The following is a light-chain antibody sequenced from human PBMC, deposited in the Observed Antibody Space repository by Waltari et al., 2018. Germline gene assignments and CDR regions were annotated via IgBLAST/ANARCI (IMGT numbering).Light chain of an antibody. Sequence: QSVLTQPPSASGTPGQRVTMSCSGSSSNIGRNTVTWYQQLPGTAPKLLIYIDNQRRSGGPDRFSGCRSGTSASLAISGRQSEDEADYHCATWDDSLNAWVCGGGTKLTVL. J-gene: IGLJ3*02. CDR1: SSNIGRNT. CDR2: IDN. CDR3: ATWDDSLNAWV. V-gene: IGLV1-44*01.